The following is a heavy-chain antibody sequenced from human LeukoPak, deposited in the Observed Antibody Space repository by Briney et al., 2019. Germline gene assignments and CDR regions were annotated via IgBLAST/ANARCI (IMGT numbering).Heavy chain of an antibody. Sequence: PSETLSLTCTVSGDSISSSSYYWGWIRQSPGKGLEWIGSIYYSGSTYYNPSLKSRVTISVDTSKNQFSLKLSSVTAADTAVYYCARDPGSYYEGYYFDYWGQGTLVTVSS. D-gene: IGHD1-26*01. V-gene: IGHV4-39*02. CDR2: IYYSGST. J-gene: IGHJ4*02. CDR3: ARDPGSYYEGYYFDY. CDR1: GDSISSSSYY.